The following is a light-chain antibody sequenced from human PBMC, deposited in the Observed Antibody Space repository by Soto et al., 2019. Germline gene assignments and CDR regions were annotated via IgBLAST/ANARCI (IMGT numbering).Light chain of an antibody. V-gene: IGKV3-11*01. CDR2: DGS. CDR1: QSVSSY. J-gene: IGKJ4*01. Sequence: EVLVTQCLWTRALSPVGGGTRSCRASQSVSSYLAWYQQKPGQAPRLLIYDGSNRATGIPGRFSGSGSGKDFTVTISSLDTEDLAAYYCQKRSNWQLTCGGGTTGDIK. CDR3: QKRSNWQLT.